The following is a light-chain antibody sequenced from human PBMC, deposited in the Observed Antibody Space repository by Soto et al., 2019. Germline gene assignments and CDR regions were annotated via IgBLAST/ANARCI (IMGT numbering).Light chain of an antibody. CDR2: GAS. J-gene: IGKJ1*01. CDR3: QQYVSSPWA. V-gene: IGKV3-20*01. CDR1: QSVSSPF. Sequence: QSPGTLSLSTGESATLSCRASQSVSSPFLAWYQQKAGQAPRLLIYGASGRATGIPDRFSGSGSGTDFTLTISRLEPEDFAVYYSQQYVSSPWAFGQGTKVDIK.